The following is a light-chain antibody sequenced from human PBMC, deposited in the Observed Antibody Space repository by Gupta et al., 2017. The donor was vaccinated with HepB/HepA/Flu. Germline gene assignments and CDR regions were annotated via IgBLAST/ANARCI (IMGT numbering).Light chain of an antibody. Sequence: EIVLTQYPAPLSLSPGERATLSCRASENLGSYLAWYQQKPGQAPRLLIYDSSNRATGIPARFSGSGSGTDFTLTIDSLEPEDFALYYCQQRSVWWTFGQGTKVEVK. CDR1: ENLGSY. CDR2: DSS. V-gene: IGKV3-11*01. CDR3: QQRSVWWT. J-gene: IGKJ1*01.